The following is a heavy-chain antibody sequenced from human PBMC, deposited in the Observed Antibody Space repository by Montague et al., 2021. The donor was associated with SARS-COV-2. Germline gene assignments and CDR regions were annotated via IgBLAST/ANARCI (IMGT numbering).Heavy chain of an antibody. CDR2: IHQSESGXT. Sequence: SETLSLTCAVPGGSISSRECRSWVRQPPGKGLEWIGEIHQSESGXTNXNPSLKSRVTISIDQSKNYFSLNLTSMTAADTAVYYCARVAGGYYHDSSAYFDYWGQGSLVTVSS. CDR1: GGSISSREC. V-gene: IGHV4-4*02. CDR3: ARVAGGYYHDSSAYFDY. D-gene: IGHD3-22*01. J-gene: IGHJ4*02.